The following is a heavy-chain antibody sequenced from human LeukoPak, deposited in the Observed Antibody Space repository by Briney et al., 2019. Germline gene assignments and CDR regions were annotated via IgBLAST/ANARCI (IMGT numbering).Heavy chain of an antibody. Sequence: GGSLRLSCSASGFTFSSYAMHWVRQAPGKGLEYVSAISSNGGSTYYADSVKGRFTISRDNSKNTLYLQMNSLRAEDTAVYYCARSIAAAGPPPDYWGQGTLVTVSS. CDR1: GFTFSSYA. V-gene: IGHV3-64*04. J-gene: IGHJ4*02. D-gene: IGHD6-13*01. CDR3: ARSIAAAGPPPDY. CDR2: ISSNGGST.